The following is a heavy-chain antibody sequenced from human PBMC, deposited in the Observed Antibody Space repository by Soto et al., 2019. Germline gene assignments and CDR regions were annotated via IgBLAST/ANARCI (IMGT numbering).Heavy chain of an antibody. CDR2: ISYDGRET. V-gene: IGHV3-30-3*01. Sequence: GGSLRLSCAASGFTFSSYAMHWVRQAPGKGLEWVAVISYDGRETHYADSVEGRFIISRDSSKKTAYLQMNSLRGDDTAVYFCATDPVAVTGSFIDSWGQGTLVTVSS. CDR3: ATDPVAVTGSFIDS. D-gene: IGHD2-21*02. J-gene: IGHJ4*02. CDR1: GFTFSSYA.